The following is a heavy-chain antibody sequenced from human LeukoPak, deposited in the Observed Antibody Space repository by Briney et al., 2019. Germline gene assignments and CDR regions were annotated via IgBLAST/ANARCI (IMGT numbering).Heavy chain of an antibody. V-gene: IGHV1-69*02. Sequence: GSSVKVSCKASGGTFSSYTISWVRQAPGQGLEWMGRIIPILGIANYAQKFQGRVTITADKSTSTAYMELSSLRSEDTAVYCCVRSSDSSGYFDYWGQGTLVTVSS. CDR2: IIPILGIA. D-gene: IGHD3-22*01. CDR3: VRSSDSSGYFDY. J-gene: IGHJ4*02. CDR1: GGTFSSYT.